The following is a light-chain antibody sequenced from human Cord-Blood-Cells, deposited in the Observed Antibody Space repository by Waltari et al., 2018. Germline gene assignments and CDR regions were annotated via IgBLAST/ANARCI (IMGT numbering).Light chain of an antibody. Sequence: QSALTQLASVSGSPGQSITISCTGTSSDVGSYNLFPWYQQHPGKATKLMIYEGSKRPSGVSNRFSGSKSGNTASLTISGLQAEDEADYYCCSYAGSSTYYVFGTGTKVTVL. CDR1: SSDVGSYNL. CDR2: EGS. V-gene: IGLV2-23*01. J-gene: IGLJ1*01. CDR3: CSYAGSSTYYV.